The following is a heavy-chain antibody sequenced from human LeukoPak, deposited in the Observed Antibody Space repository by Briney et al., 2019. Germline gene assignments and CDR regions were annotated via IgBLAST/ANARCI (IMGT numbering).Heavy chain of an antibody. Sequence: GGSLRLSCAASGFTFSNAWMSWVRQAPGKGLEWVANIKQDGSEKYYADSVKGRFTISRDNAKNSLYLQMNSLRAEDTAVYYCARDGYSGSNWGQGTLVTVSS. V-gene: IGHV3-7*01. CDR1: GFTFSNAW. D-gene: IGHD1-26*01. J-gene: IGHJ4*02. CDR3: ARDGYSGSN. CDR2: IKQDGSEK.